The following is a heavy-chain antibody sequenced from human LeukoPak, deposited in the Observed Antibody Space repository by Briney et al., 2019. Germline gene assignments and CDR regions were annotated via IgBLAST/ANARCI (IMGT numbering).Heavy chain of an antibody. D-gene: IGHD2-8*02. J-gene: IGHJ4*02. CDR1: GFTFSDYY. Sequence: PGGSLRLSCAASGFTFSDYYMSWIRQAPGKGLEWVSYISSSGSTIYYADSVKGRFTISRDNAKNSLYLQINSLRAEDTAVYYCGGSAGVDPFDYWGQGTLVTLYS. CDR2: ISSSGSTI. V-gene: IGHV3-11*04. CDR3: GGSAGVDPFDY.